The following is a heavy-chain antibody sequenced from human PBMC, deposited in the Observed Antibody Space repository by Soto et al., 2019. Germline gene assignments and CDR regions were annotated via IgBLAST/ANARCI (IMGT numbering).Heavy chain of an antibody. V-gene: IGHV3-13*01. Sequence: PGGSLRLSCAASGFTFNSYDMHWVRQPTGKGLEWVSAIGISGDTHYPGSVKGRLTISRENAKNSLYLQMNSLRDGPTAVYYCARRSGYPYYYNGMGVWGQGTTVTVSS. CDR1: GFTFNSYD. D-gene: IGHD3-22*01. CDR2: IGISGDT. J-gene: IGHJ6*01. CDR3: ARRSGYPYYYNGMGV.